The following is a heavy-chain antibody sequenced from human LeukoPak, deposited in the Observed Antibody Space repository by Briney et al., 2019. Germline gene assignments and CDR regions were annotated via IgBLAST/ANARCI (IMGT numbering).Heavy chain of an antibody. CDR2: ITNDGSST. D-gene: IGHD3-22*01. CDR1: GLTFSSHW. Sequence: PGGSLRLSCAASGLTFSSHWMHWVRQAPGKGLVWVSRITNDGSSTTYADSVKGRFTISRDNAKNMLYLQVNSLRVEDTAIYYCVRDNYDNTGALAWFDPWGQGTLVTVSS. CDR3: VRDNYDNTGALAWFDP. V-gene: IGHV3-74*01. J-gene: IGHJ5*02.